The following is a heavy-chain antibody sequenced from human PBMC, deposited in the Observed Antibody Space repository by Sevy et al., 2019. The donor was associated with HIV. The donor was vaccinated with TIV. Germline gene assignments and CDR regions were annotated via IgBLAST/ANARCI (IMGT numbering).Heavy chain of an antibody. CDR1: GFTFSTYW. CDR2: ISADGSNT. D-gene: IGHD6-19*01. Sequence: GGSLRLSCAASGFTFSTYWMHWVRQPPGTGLAWVSRISADGSNTIYADSVKGRLTISRDNAKNTLYLQMNSLRAEDTAVYYCARDMTVAGPSTVDFWGQGTLVTVSS. J-gene: IGHJ4*02. CDR3: ARDMTVAGPSTVDF. V-gene: IGHV3-74*01.